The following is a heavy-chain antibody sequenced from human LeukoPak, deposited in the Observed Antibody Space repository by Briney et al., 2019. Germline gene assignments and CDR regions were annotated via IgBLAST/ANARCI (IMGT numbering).Heavy chain of an antibody. CDR1: GFTFSSYW. J-gene: IGHJ4*02. D-gene: IGHD1-26*01. Sequence: GGSLRLSCAASGFTFSSYWMTWVRQAPGKGLEWVSVIHIGGDTYYADSVKGRFTISRDNSKNTLYLQMNSLRVEDTAVYYCARDLVGATVPDWGQGTLVTVSS. CDR3: ARDLVGATVPD. CDR2: IHIGGDT. V-gene: IGHV3-53*01.